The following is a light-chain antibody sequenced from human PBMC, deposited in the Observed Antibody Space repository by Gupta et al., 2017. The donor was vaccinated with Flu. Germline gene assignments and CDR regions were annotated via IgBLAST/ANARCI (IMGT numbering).Light chain of an antibody. CDR1: KLGSKY. J-gene: IGLJ1*01. V-gene: IGLV3-1*01. CDR2: QDS. Sequence: CSGDKLGSKYTCLYQQRPGQSPVLVIYQDSKRPSGIPERFSGSNSWNTATLTISGTQALDEADYYCQAWDTNSGVFGTGTKVTVL. CDR3: QAWDTNSGV.